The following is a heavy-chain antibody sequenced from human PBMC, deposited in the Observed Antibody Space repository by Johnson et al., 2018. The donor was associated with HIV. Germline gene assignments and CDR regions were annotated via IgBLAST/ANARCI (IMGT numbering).Heavy chain of an antibody. CDR3: AKRVASTGGVFDI. CDR1: GFTVSSNY. CDR2: INWNGGST. Sequence: VQLVESGGGLVQPGGSLRLSCAASGFTVSSNYMSWVRQAPGKGLEWVSGINWNGGSTYYADSVKGRFTISRDNSKDTLYRQMDSLSAEDTAMYFGAKRVASTGGVFDIWGQGTLVTVSS. J-gene: IGHJ3*02. D-gene: IGHD2-2*01. V-gene: IGHV3-66*04.